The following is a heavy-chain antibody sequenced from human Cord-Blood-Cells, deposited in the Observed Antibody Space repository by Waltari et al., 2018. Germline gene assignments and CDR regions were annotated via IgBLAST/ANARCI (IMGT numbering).Heavy chain of an antibody. CDR2: ISSSGSTI. CDR1: GFTFSSYE. J-gene: IGHJ3*02. V-gene: IGHV3-48*03. CDR3: AREGYNWNDGAFDI. Sequence: EVQLVESGGGLVQPGGSLRLSCAASGFTFSSYEMNWVHQAPGKGLEWVSYISSSGSTIYYADSVKGRFTISRDNAKNSLYLQMNSLRAEDTAVYYCAREGYNWNDGAFDIWGQGTMVTVSS. D-gene: IGHD1-1*01.